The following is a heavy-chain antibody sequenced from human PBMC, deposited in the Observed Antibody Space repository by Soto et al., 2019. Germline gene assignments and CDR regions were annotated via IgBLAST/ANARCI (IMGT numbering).Heavy chain of an antibody. CDR3: TSVVAVSPNWFDP. CDR2: IRSKAYNYAT. J-gene: IGHJ5*02. D-gene: IGHD2-15*01. CDR1: GFTFSGSA. Sequence: EVQLVESGGGLVQPGGSLKLSCAASGFTFSGSAMHWVRQASGKGLEWVGRIRSKAYNYATAYAASVRGRFTISRDDSKNTAYLQMNSLKSEDKAVYYCTSVVAVSPNWFDPWGQGTLVTVSS. V-gene: IGHV3-73*01.